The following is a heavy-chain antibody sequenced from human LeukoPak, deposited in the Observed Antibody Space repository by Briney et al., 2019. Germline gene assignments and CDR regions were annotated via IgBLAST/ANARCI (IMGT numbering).Heavy chain of an antibody. J-gene: IGHJ6*02. Sequence: SSETLSLTCTVSGGSISSGGYYWSWIRQHPGKGLEWIGYIYYSGSTYYNPSLKSRVTISVDTSKNQFSLKLSSVTAADTAVYYCARGEDDYYYYGMDVWGQGTTVTVSS. CDR3: ARGEDDYYYYGMDV. CDR1: GGSISSGGYY. V-gene: IGHV4-31*03. CDR2: IYYSGST.